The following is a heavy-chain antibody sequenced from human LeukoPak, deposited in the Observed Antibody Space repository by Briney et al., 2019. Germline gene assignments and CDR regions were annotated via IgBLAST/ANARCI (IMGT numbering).Heavy chain of an antibody. CDR2: INPNSGGT. D-gene: IGHD2-2*01. CDR3: ARENCSSTSCYAAFDY. J-gene: IGHJ4*02. V-gene: IGHV1-2*04. Sequence: ASVTVSCTASGYTFTGYYMHWVRQAPGQGLEWMGWINPNSGGTNYAQKFQGWVTMTRDTSISTAYMELSRLRSDDTAVYYCARENCSSTSCYAAFDYWGQGTLVTVSS. CDR1: GYTFTGYY.